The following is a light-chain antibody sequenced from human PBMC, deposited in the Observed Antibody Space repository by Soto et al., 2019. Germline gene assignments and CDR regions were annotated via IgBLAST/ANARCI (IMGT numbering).Light chain of an antibody. V-gene: IGKV3D-15*02. Sequence: IVMTQSPATLSVSPGESATLSCGTSQSVSSNLAWYQQKPGQAPRLLIYGASTRATGIPARFSGSGSGTEFTLTISRLEPEDFAVYFCQQYGSSPTTFGQGTKVDIK. J-gene: IGKJ1*01. CDR1: QSVSSN. CDR3: QQYGSSPTT. CDR2: GAS.